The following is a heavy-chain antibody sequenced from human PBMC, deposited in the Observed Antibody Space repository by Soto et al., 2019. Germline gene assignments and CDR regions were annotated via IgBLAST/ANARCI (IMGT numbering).Heavy chain of an antibody. CDR3: ARANDITPSE. V-gene: IGHV4-4*07. Sequence: NPSETLSLTCSVSGGSISSYYWTWIRQPAGKGLEWIGRIHTSGSTNYNPSLKSRVTMSVDTSKKQFSLKVSSVTAADTAVYYCARANDITPSEWGQGTLVTVSS. CDR1: GGSISSYY. CDR2: IHTSGST. J-gene: IGHJ4*02.